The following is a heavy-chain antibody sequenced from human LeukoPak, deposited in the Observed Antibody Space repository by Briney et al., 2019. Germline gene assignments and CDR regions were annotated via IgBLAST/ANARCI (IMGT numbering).Heavy chain of an antibody. D-gene: IGHD3-10*01. CDR1: GFTFSSYG. J-gene: IGHJ3*02. Sequence: PGGSLRLSCAASGFTFSSYGMHWVRQAPGKGLEWVAVIWYDGSNKYYADSVKGRFTISRDNSKNTLYLQMNSLRAEDTAVYYCAREGITMVRGVIPSDAFDIWGQGWIVTVSS. V-gene: IGHV3-33*01. CDR2: IWYDGSNK. CDR3: AREGITMVRGVIPSDAFDI.